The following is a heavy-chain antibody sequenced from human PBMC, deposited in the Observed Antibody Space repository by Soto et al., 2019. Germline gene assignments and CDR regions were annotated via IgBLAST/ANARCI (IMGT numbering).Heavy chain of an antibody. Sequence: ASVKVSCKASGGTFSRYAISWVRQAPGQGLEWMGGIIPIFGTANYAQKFQGRVTITADESTSTAYMDLSSLRSEDTAVYYCARGGSYSSSWDAFDIWGQGTMVTVSS. CDR1: GGTFSRYA. D-gene: IGHD6-13*01. V-gene: IGHV1-69*13. CDR3: ARGGSYSSSWDAFDI. CDR2: IIPIFGTA. J-gene: IGHJ3*02.